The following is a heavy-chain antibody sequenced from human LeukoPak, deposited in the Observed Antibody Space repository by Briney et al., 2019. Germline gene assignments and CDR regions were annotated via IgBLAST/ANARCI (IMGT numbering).Heavy chain of an antibody. CDR1: GYTFTSYD. CDR3: ARGSRRDGYNTLFDY. CDR2: MNPNSGNT. Sequence: ASVKVSCKASGYTFTSYDINWVRQATGQGLEWMGWMNPNSGNTGYAQKFQGRVTMTRNTSINTAYMELTSLRSEDTAVYYCARGSRRDGYNTLFDYCGQGTLVTVSS. D-gene: IGHD5-24*01. J-gene: IGHJ4*02. V-gene: IGHV1-8*01.